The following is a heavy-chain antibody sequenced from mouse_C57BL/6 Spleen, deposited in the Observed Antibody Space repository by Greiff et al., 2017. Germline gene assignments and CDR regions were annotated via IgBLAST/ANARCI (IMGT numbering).Heavy chain of an antibody. CDR2: IYPGSGST. J-gene: IGHJ3*01. CDR1: GYTFTSYW. D-gene: IGHD2-1*01. Sequence: QVQLQQPGAELVKPGASVKMSCKASGYTFTSYWLTWVKQRPGQGLEWIGDIYPGSGSTNYNEKFKSKATLTVDTSSSTAYMQLSSLTSEDSAVYYCARGGNYVPWFAYWGQGTLVTVSA. CDR3: ARGGNYVPWFAY. V-gene: IGHV1-55*01.